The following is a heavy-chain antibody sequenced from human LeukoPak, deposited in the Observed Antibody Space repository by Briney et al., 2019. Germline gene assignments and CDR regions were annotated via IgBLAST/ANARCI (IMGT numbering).Heavy chain of an antibody. V-gene: IGHV4-34*01. D-gene: IGHD3-10*01. CDR2: INHSGST. Sequence: SETLSLTCAVYGGSFSGYYWSWVRQPPGKGLEWIGEINHSGSTNYNPSLKSRVTISVDTSKNQFSLKLSSVTAADTAVYYCARRGRFGPRSWFDPWGQGTLVTVSS. J-gene: IGHJ5*02. CDR1: GGSFSGYY. CDR3: ARRGRFGPRSWFDP.